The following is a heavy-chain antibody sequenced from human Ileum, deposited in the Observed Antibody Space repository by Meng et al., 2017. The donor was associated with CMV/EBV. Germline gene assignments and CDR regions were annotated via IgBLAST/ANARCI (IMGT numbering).Heavy chain of an antibody. J-gene: IGHJ6*02. V-gene: IGHV3-9*01. CDR1: GFTFDSYV. D-gene: IGHD3-10*02. CDR3: AKGYGPFAPTYFRYGMDV. CDR2: ISWDSGII. Sequence: GGSLRLSCAASGFTFDSYVMYWVRQAPGKGLGWVTGISWDSGIIGYADSVKGRFTISSDNARNSLYLQMNSLGAKDTALYYCAKGYGPFAPTYFRYGMDVWGQGTTVTVSS.